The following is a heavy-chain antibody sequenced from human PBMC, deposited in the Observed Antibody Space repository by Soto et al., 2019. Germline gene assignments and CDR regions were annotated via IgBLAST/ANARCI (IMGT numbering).Heavy chain of an antibody. Sequence: EVQLVESGGGLVQPGRSLRLSCSASGFRFEDYVMHWVRQAPGKGLEWVSRISWDSGSVAYADSVKGRFTISRDNAKNSLYLQMTSLRADDTAVYFCTKDFTIFSVVGAFDVWGQGTVVTVSS. CDR3: TKDFTIFSVVGAFDV. D-gene: IGHD3-3*01. J-gene: IGHJ3*01. V-gene: IGHV3-9*01. CDR2: ISWDSGSV. CDR1: GFRFEDYV.